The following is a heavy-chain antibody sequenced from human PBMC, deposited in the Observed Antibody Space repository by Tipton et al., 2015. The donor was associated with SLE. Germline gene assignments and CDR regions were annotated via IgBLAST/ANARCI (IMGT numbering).Heavy chain of an antibody. CDR3: ARVYCGGDCYPTRFDY. CDR2: INSDGSTT. CDR1: GFTFDDYA. Sequence: SLRLSCTASGFTFDDYAMHWVRQVPGKGLEWVSGINSDGSTTMYADSVRGRFTISRDNAKNTLYLQMNSLRAEDTAIYYCARVYCGGDCYPTRFDYWGQGTLVTVSS. J-gene: IGHJ4*02. V-gene: IGHV3-74*03. D-gene: IGHD2-21*01.